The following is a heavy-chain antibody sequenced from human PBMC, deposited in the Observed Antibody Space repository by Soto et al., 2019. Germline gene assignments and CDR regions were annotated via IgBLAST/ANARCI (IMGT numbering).Heavy chain of an antibody. Sequence: GGSLRLSCAASGLTFSSYAMHWVRQAPGKGLEWVAVISYDGSNKYYADSVKGRFTISRDNSKNTLYLQMNSLRAEDTAVYYCAREHCSGGSCYSHYYYYGMDVWDQGTTVTVS. CDR1: GLTFSSYA. V-gene: IGHV3-30-3*01. D-gene: IGHD2-15*01. CDR2: ISYDGSNK. CDR3: AREHCSGGSCYSHYYYYGMDV. J-gene: IGHJ6*02.